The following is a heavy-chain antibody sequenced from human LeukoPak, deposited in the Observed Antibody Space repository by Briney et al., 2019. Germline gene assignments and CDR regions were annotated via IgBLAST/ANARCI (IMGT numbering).Heavy chain of an antibody. J-gene: IGHJ4*02. CDR1: GFTFDDYA. CDR2: ISWNSGSI. CDR3: AKDLAAAKVFDY. V-gene: IGHV3-9*01. Sequence: GGSLRLSCAASGFTFDDYAMHWVRQAPGKGLEWVSGISWNSGSIGYADSVKGRFTISRDNAKNSLYLQMNSLRAEDTALYYCAKDLAAAKVFDYWGQGTLVTASS. D-gene: IGHD6-13*01.